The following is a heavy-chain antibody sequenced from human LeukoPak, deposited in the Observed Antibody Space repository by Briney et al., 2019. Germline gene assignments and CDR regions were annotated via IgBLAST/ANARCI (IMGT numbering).Heavy chain of an antibody. CDR1: GGSISSYY. Sequence: SGTLSPTCTVSGGSISSYYWSWIRQPPGKGLEWIGYIYYSGSTNYNPSLKSRVTISVDTSKNQFSLKLSSVTAADTAVYYCARAVTTSKAVDYWGQGTLVTVSS. D-gene: IGHD4-17*01. CDR2: IYYSGST. J-gene: IGHJ4*02. CDR3: ARAVTTSKAVDY. V-gene: IGHV4-59*01.